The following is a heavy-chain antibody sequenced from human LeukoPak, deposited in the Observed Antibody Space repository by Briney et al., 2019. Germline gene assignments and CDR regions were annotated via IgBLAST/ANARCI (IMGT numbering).Heavy chain of an antibody. Sequence: GASVKVSCKASGYTFTGHYIHWLRQAPGQGLEWMGWMNPNSGNTGYAQKFQGRVTMTRNTSISTAYMELSSLRSEDTAVYYCARGHGYYDSSGYFIWGQGTLVTVSS. CDR2: MNPNSGNT. V-gene: IGHV1-8*02. CDR3: ARGHGYYDSSGYFI. J-gene: IGHJ4*02. D-gene: IGHD3-22*01. CDR1: GYTFTGHY.